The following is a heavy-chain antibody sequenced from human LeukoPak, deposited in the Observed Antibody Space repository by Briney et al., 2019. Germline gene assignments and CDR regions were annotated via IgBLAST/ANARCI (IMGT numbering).Heavy chain of an antibody. CDR1: GYTFTVYY. D-gene: IGHD6-19*01. V-gene: IGHV1-2*02. CDR2: INPNSGGT. Sequence: ASVKVSCKASGYTFTVYYMHWVRQAPGQGLEWMGWINPNSGGTNYAQKFQGRVAMTRDTSISTAYMELSRLGSDDTAVYYCARDTRVAGSSYPFYWGQGTLVTVSS. CDR3: ARDTRVAGSSYPFY. J-gene: IGHJ4*02.